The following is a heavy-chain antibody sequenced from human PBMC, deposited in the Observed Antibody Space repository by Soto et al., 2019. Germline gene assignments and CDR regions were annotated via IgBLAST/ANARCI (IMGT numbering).Heavy chain of an antibody. Sequence: QVQLQQWGAGLLKPSETLSLTCAVYGGSFSGYYWSWIRQPPGKGLEWIGEINHSGSTNYNPSLNGRVTISVDTSKNQVSRKRSSVTAADTAVYYCARGLTYYYGSGSYSPNWFDPWGQGPLVTVSS. CDR2: INHSGST. D-gene: IGHD3-10*01. J-gene: IGHJ5*02. CDR1: GGSFSGYY. V-gene: IGHV4-34*01. CDR3: ARGLTYYYGSGSYSPNWFDP.